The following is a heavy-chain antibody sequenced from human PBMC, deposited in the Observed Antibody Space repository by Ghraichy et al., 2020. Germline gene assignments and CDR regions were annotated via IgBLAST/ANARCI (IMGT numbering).Heavy chain of an antibody. CDR2: ISSTGSTI. CDR1: GFSFSSYS. V-gene: IGHV3-48*02. Sequence: GGSLRLSCAASGFSFSSYSMNWVRQAPGKGLEWVSYISSTGSTIYYADSVKGRFTISRDNAENSLYLQMNSLRDEDTAVYYCARLPYSSGTYDYWGQGTQVTVSS. J-gene: IGHJ4*02. D-gene: IGHD6-19*01. CDR3: ARLPYSSGTYDY.